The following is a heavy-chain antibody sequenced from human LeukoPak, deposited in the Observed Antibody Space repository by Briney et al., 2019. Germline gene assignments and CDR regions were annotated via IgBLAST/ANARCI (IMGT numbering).Heavy chain of an antibody. CDR3: ASTHWGPNFHWYFDL. D-gene: IGHD7-27*01. Sequence: ASVKVSCKASGYTFTSYDINWVRQATGQGLEWMGGIIPIFGTANYAQKFQGRVTITADESTSTAYMELSSLRSEDTAVYYCASTHWGPNFHWYFDLWGRGTLVTVSS. CDR1: GYTFTSYD. J-gene: IGHJ2*01. V-gene: IGHV1-69*13. CDR2: IIPIFGTA.